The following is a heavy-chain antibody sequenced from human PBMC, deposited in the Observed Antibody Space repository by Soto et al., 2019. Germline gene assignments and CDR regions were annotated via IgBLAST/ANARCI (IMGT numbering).Heavy chain of an antibody. V-gene: IGHV4-30-2*01. CDR3: ARGGGSDSFDY. D-gene: IGHD1-26*01. Sequence: QLQLHESGSGLVKPSQTLSLTCTVSGASITYGGYSWSWIRQTPGKGLEWIGYINHLETTFYDPSFESRLPLSIDRAKNQFSLNLNSMSAADRAVYFCARGGGSDSFDYWGQGILVTVSS. CDR2: INHLETT. J-gene: IGHJ4*02. CDR1: GASITYGGYS.